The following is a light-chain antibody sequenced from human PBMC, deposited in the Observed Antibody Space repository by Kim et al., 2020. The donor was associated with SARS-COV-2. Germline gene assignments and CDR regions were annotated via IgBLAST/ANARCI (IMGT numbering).Light chain of an antibody. Sequence: EIVMTQSPATLSVSPGERATLSCRASQSVSSNIAWYQQKPGQAPNLLIYGASTRATGIPARFSGYGSGTEFTLTITSLQSEDFAVYYCQHYNNWPPMYTFGQGTKLEI. CDR2: GAS. J-gene: IGKJ2*01. CDR1: QSVSSN. CDR3: QHYNNWPPMYT. V-gene: IGKV3-15*01.